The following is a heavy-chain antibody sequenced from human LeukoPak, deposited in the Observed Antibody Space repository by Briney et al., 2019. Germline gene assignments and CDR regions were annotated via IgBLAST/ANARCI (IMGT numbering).Heavy chain of an antibody. CDR1: GFTFSSYA. J-gene: IGHJ4*02. Sequence: PGGSLRLSCAASGFTFSSYAMHWVRQAPGKGLEWVAVISYDGSNKYYADSVKGRFTISRDNSKNTLYLQMNSLRAEDTAVYYCARAMDTAMVMIIDYWGQGALVTVSS. D-gene: IGHD5-18*01. CDR2: ISYDGSNK. CDR3: ARAMDTAMVMIIDY. V-gene: IGHV3-30*04.